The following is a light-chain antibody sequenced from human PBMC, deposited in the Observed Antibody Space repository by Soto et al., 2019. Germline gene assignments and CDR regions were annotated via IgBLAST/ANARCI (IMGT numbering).Light chain of an antibody. CDR2: EVS. J-gene: IGLJ2*01. Sequence: QSALTQPPSVSGSPGQSVTISCTGSSSDVGSNNRVSWYQQPPGTAPKFIIYEVSNRPSGVPDRFSGSKSGNTASLTISGLPAEDEADYYCSSYISSSSSVVLGGGTKLTVL. V-gene: IGLV2-18*02. CDR1: SSDVGSNNR. CDR3: SSYISSSSSVV.